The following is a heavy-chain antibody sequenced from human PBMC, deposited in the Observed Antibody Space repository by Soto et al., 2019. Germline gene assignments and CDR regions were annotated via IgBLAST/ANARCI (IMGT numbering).Heavy chain of an antibody. D-gene: IGHD1-26*01. Sequence: QVQLVQSGAEVKKPGSSVKVSCEASGGTFSSYPINWVRQAPGQGLEWMGGIIPFFGTSNYAQKFQGRVTITADDPTSTDYMELRSLRSEDTAVYYCARVGHITSYGMAAWGQGTTVTVSS. J-gene: IGHJ6*02. CDR3: ARVGHITSYGMAA. CDR1: GGTFSSYP. CDR2: IIPFFGTS. V-gene: IGHV1-69*01.